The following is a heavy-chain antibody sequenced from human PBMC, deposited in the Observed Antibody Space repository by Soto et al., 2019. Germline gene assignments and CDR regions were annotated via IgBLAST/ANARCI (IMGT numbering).Heavy chain of an antibody. D-gene: IGHD6-13*01. CDR2: IDPSDSYT. Sequence: XDSQRGSWQCSGNSFTSYWSSLVRQMPGKGLEWMGRIDPSDSYTNYSPSFQGHVTISADKSISTAYLQWSSLKASDTAMYYCARHVSFDTGYSSSWYYYGMDVWGQGTTVTVSS. CDR1: GNSFTSYW. V-gene: IGHV5-10-1*01. CDR3: ARHVSFDTGYSSSWYYYGMDV. J-gene: IGHJ6*02.